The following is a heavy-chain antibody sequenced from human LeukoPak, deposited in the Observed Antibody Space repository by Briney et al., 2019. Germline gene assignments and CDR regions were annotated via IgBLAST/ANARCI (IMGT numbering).Heavy chain of an antibody. J-gene: IGHJ6*03. CDR3: ARGIAARLPGYYYYMDV. V-gene: IGHV4-39*01. CDR2: IYYSGST. Sequence: SETLSLTCTVSGGSISSSSYYWGWIRQPPGKGLEWIGSIYYSGSTYYNPSLKSRVTISVDTSKNQFSLKLSSVTAADTAVYYCARGIAARLPGYYYYMDVWGKGTTVTVSS. CDR1: GGSISSSSYY. D-gene: IGHD6-6*01.